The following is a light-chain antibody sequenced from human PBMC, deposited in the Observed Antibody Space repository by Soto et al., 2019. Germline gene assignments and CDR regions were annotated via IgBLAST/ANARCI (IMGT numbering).Light chain of an antibody. CDR1: QSISSY. J-gene: IGKJ1*01. V-gene: IGKV1-39*01. Sequence: DIQMTQSPSSLSTYVEDRVTITCRASQSISSYLNWYQQKPGKAPKLLIYAASSLQSGVPSRLSGSGSGTDFTLTISSLQPEDFATYYCQQSYSTPKTFGQGTKVDIK. CDR3: QQSYSTPKT. CDR2: AAS.